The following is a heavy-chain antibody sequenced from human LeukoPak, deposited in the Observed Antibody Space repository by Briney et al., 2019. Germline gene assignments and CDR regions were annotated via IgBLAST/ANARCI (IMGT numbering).Heavy chain of an antibody. CDR3: ARLGYCSRGTCYAFDY. CDR2: IYPGGSDT. CDR1: GYTFTSYW. Sequence: GESLKISCKGSGYTFTSYWIGWVRQMPGKGLEWMGIIYPGGSDTRYNPSFEGQVTMSADKSITTAYLHWSSLKASDTAMYYCARLGYCSRGTCYAFDYWGQGSLVTVSS. J-gene: IGHJ4*02. V-gene: IGHV5-51*01. D-gene: IGHD2-2*01.